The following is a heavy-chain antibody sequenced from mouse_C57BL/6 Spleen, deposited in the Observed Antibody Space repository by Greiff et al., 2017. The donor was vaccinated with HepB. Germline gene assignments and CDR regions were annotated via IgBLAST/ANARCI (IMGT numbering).Heavy chain of an antibody. Sequence: EVMLVESGGGLVQPKGSLKLSCAASGFSFNTYAMNWVRQAPGKGLEWVARIRSKSNNYATYYADSVKDRFTISRDDSESMLYLQMNNLKTEDTAMYYCVRHPLTVGAMDYWGQGTSVTVSS. CDR3: VRHPLTVGAMDY. J-gene: IGHJ4*01. V-gene: IGHV10-1*01. CDR2: IRSKSNNYAT. CDR1: GFSFNTYA.